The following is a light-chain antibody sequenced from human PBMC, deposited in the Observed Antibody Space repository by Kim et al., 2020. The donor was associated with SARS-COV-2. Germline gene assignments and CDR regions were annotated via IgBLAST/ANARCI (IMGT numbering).Light chain of an antibody. V-gene: IGLV3-21*04. CDR1: NIGRKS. CDR3: QGWDRSSDRVV. Sequence: SYELTQPPSVSVAPGKTARITCGGNNIGRKSVHWYQQKPGQAPVLVIYYDSDRPSGIPERFSGSNSGNTATLTISRVEAGDEADYYCQGWDRSSDRVVFG. CDR2: YDS. J-gene: IGLJ2*01.